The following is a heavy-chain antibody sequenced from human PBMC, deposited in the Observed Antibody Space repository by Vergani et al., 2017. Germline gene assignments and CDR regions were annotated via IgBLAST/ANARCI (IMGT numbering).Heavy chain of an antibody. CDR2: IYYSGST. CDR3: ARDPRGFLEWSHHT. V-gene: IGHV4-31*03. Sequence: QVQLQESGPGLVKPSQTLSLTCTVSGCSISSGGYYWSWIRQHPGKGLGWIGYIYYSGSTYYNPSPKGRVTISVDKSKNQFSLKRSSVTAADTAVYYCARDPRGFLEWSHHTWGQGTLVTVSS. D-gene: IGHD3-3*01. J-gene: IGHJ5*02. CDR1: GCSISSGGYY.